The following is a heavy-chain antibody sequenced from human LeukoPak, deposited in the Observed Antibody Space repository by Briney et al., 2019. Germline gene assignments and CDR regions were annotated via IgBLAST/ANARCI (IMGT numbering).Heavy chain of an antibody. CDR3: ASSTQYYYDSSGQYYFDY. Sequence: ASVKVSCKASGYTFTGYYMHWVRQAPGQGLEWMGRINPNSGGTNYAQKFQRRVTMTRDTSISTAYMELSRLRSDDTAVYYCASSTQYYYDSSGQYYFDYWGQGTLVTVSS. J-gene: IGHJ4*02. V-gene: IGHV1-2*06. CDR1: GYTFTGYY. CDR2: INPNSGGT. D-gene: IGHD3-22*01.